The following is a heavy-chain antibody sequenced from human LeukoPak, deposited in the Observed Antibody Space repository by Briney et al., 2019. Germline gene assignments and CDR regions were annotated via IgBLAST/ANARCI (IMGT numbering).Heavy chain of an antibody. CDR2: ISYDGSNK. V-gene: IGHV3-30*03. J-gene: IGHJ4*02. CDR1: GFTFSNYG. Sequence: GRSLRLSCAASGFTFSNYGMHWVRQAPGKGLEWVAVISYDGSNKYYADSVKGRFTTSRDNSKNTLYLQMNSLRAEDTAVYYCASARALYGYSGYDEPYFDYWGQGTLVTVSS. D-gene: IGHD5-12*01. CDR3: ASARALYGYSGYDEPYFDY.